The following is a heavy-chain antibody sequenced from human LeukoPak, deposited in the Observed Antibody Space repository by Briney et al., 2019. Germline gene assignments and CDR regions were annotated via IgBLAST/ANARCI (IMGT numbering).Heavy chain of an antibody. Sequence: ASVKVSCKAPGYTFTSYGITWVRQAPGQGLEWMGWISTYNGDTNYAQSLQGRVTMTTDTSTSTAYMVLRSLRSDDTAIYYCARGRGSTSRYWGQGTLVTVSS. D-gene: IGHD5-12*01. CDR3: ARGRGSTSRY. J-gene: IGHJ4*02. V-gene: IGHV1-18*01. CDR2: ISTYNGDT. CDR1: GYTFTSYG.